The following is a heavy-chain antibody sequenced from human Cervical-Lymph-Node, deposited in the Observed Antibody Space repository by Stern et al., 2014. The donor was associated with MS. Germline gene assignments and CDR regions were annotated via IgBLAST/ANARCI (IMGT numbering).Heavy chain of an antibody. V-gene: IGHV3-53*01. D-gene: IGHD1-1*01. CDR2: ITNVGST. Sequence: EVQLVESGGGVIQPGGSLRLSCTASGFTVSRDYMTWVRQAPGQGLEWVSLITNVGSTLYTDSVKGRFTISRDDSKNTVYLHMTSLRAEDTAMYYCARDTSSPERSDWWGQGTLVTVSS. CDR1: GFTVSRDY. J-gene: IGHJ4*02. CDR3: ARDTSSPERSDW.